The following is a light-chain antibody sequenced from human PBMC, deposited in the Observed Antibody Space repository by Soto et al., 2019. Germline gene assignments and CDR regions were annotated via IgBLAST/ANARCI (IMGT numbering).Light chain of an antibody. CDR3: QQYDNSPLT. CDR2: GAS. CDR1: QSVSSSF. J-gene: IGKJ4*01. Sequence: EIVLTQSPGTLSLSPGERATLSCRASQSVSSSFLAWYQQKPGQAPRLLIYGASSRATGIPDRFSGSGSGTAFTLTISRLEPEEFAVYYCQQYDNSPLTFGGGTKVEIK. V-gene: IGKV3-20*01.